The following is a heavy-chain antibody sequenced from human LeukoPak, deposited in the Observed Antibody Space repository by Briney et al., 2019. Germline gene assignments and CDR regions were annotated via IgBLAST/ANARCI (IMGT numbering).Heavy chain of an antibody. CDR3: ATFIYGYYYMDV. CDR2: INPRGGST. D-gene: IGHD3-10*01. CDR1: GYTFTSYY. V-gene: IGHV1-46*01. J-gene: IGHJ6*03. Sequence: ASVKVSCKASGYTFTSYYMHWVRQAPGQGLEWMGIINPRGGSTSYAQKFQGRVTMTRDTSTSTVYMELSSLRSEDTAVYYCATFIYGYYYMDVWGKGTTVTVSS.